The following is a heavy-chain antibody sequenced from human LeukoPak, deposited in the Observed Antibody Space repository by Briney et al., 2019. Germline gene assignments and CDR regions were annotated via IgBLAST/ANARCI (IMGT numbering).Heavy chain of an antibody. CDR3: AKVGPSLVRGLIRGGARYYYNYMDV. D-gene: IGHD3-10*01. Sequence: GGTLRLSCAASGFTFSSYGMSWVRQAPGKGLEWVSAISGNGGSTYYADSVKGRFAISRDTSKNTLYLQMNSLRAEDTAVYYCAKVGPSLVRGLIRGGARYYYNYMDVWGKGTTVTISS. V-gene: IGHV3-23*01. CDR1: GFTFSSYG. CDR2: ISGNGGST. J-gene: IGHJ6*03.